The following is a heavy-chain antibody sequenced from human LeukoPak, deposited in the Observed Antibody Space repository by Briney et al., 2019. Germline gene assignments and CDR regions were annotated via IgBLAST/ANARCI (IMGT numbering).Heavy chain of an antibody. CDR1: ADSLTGANW. V-gene: IGHV4-4*02. CDR2: VHLDGRT. D-gene: IGHD3-3*01. Sequence: SGALSPTCALTADSLTGANWWTWVRQPPGKGLKWIGEVHLDGRTNSNPSLKSRLIMSVDLPENHISLKLTSVTAADTAVYYCARDGGFSRPLDYSGQGTLVT. J-gene: IGHJ4*02. CDR3: ARDGGFSRPLDY.